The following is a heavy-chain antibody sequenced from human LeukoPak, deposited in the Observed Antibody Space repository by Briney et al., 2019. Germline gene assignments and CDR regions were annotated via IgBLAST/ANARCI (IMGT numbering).Heavy chain of an antibody. D-gene: IGHD1-26*01. Sequence: PGGSLRLSCAASGFTFNDYALHWVRQAPGKGLEWVAVISYDGSNKYYADSVKGRFTISRDNSKNTLYLQMNSLRAEDTAVYYCAKDLRVGATDCYFDYWGQGTLVTVSS. CDR3: AKDLRVGATDCYFDY. CDR2: ISYDGSNK. V-gene: IGHV3-30*04. J-gene: IGHJ4*02. CDR1: GFTFNDYA.